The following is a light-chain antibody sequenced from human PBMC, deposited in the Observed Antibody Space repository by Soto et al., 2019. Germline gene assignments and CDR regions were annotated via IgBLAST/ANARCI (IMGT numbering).Light chain of an antibody. Sequence: QSALTQPSSVSGSPGQSVTISCIGTSSDFGGYDYVSWYQQHPGKAPKLRIYDCSRRPAGIPDRFSGSKFGKTASLTISGLQADDEADYCFCSYAGTDHLLFGTGTTLTVL. CDR3: CSYAGTDHLL. J-gene: IGLJ1*01. CDR1: SSDFGGYDY. CDR2: DCS. V-gene: IGLV2-11*01.